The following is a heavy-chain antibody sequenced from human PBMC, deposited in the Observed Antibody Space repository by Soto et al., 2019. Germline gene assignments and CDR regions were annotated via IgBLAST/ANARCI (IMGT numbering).Heavy chain of an antibody. D-gene: IGHD6-19*01. V-gene: IGHV1-2*02. CDR1: GYTFTGYY. CDR3: ARGRPQWLVAGHDAFDI. CDR2: INPNSGGT. Sequence: ASVKVSCKTSGYTFTGYYMHWVRQAPGQGPEWMGWINPNSGGTNYAQKFQGRVTMTRDTSISTAYMELSRLRSDDTAVYYCARGRPQWLVAGHDAFDIWGQGTMVTV. J-gene: IGHJ3*02.